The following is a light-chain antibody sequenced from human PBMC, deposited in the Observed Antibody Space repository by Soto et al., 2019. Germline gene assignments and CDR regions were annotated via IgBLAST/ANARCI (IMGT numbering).Light chain of an antibody. Sequence: QSVLTHPRSVSFSPGQSVTISCTGTGNDVGAYNYVSWYHQHPGRPPKLLIYGVVRWPSGVPDRFSGSKSGNTASLTISGLQAEDEADYFCCSYAGGYTYLFGTGTKVTVL. CDR1: GNDVGAYNY. J-gene: IGLJ1*01. CDR3: CSYAGGYTYL. V-gene: IGLV2-11*01. CDR2: GVV.